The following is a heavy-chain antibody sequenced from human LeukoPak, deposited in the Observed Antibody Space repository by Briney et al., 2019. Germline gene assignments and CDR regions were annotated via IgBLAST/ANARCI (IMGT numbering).Heavy chain of an antibody. CDR1: GFTFSNYG. CDR2: ISYDGSNK. CDR3: ARLALLRGIEMAGWFDP. D-gene: IGHD5-24*01. J-gene: IGHJ5*02. Sequence: GGSLRLSCAASGFTFSNYGMHWVRQAPGKGLEWVAVISYDGSNKYYTDSVKGRFTISRDNSKNTLYLQMNSLRSEDTAVYYCARLALLRGIEMAGWFDPWGQGTLVTVSS. V-gene: IGHV3-30*03.